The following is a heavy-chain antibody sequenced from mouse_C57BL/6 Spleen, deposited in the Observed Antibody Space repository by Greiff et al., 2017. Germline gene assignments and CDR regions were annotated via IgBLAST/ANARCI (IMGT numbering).Heavy chain of an antibody. D-gene: IGHD1-1*01. J-gene: IGHJ4*01. CDR3: ARGYYGSSYVMDD. Sequence: VQLQQPGAELVMPGASVTLSCTASGFTFTSYWMHWVKQTPGQGLEWIGVIDPADSYTTYTHKFTGQSTLTVDKSSSTAYMQLSSLTSEDSAVYYCARGYYGSSYVMDDWGQGTSVTVSS. V-gene: IGHV1-69*01. CDR2: IDPADSYT. CDR1: GFTFTSYW.